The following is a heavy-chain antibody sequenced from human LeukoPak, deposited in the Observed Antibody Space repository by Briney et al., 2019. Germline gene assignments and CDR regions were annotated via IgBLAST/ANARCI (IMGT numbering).Heavy chain of an antibody. CDR3: ARALGYSGYDLRYFDY. D-gene: IGHD5-12*01. V-gene: IGHV4-39*01. CDR1: GGSISSSSYY. CDR2: IYYSGST. Sequence: SETLSLTCTVSGGSISSSSYYWGWIRQPPGKGLEWIGNIYYSGSTYYKPSLKSRLTISVDTSKNQFSLQLNSVTPEDTAVYYCARALGYSGYDLRYFDYWGQGTLVTVSS. J-gene: IGHJ4*02.